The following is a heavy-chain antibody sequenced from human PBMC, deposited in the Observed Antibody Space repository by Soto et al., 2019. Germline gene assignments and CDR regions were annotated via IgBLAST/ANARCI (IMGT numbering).Heavy chain of an antibody. Sequence: QVQLQQWGAGLLKPSETLSLTCAVYGGSFSGYYWSWIRQPPGKGLEWIGEINHSGSTKYNPSLKSRDTISVVTSKNQFSQKMSSVTAADTAVYYCARGGIAARPLRYSYMDAWGKGTTVPVSS. CDR2: INHSGST. CDR1: GGSFSGYY. D-gene: IGHD6-6*01. V-gene: IGHV4-34*01. J-gene: IGHJ6*03. CDR3: ARGGIAARPLRYSYMDA.